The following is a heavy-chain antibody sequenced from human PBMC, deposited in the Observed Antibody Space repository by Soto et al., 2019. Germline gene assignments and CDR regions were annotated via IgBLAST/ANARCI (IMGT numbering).Heavy chain of an antibody. CDR2: INHSGST. J-gene: IGHJ4*02. CDR1: GGSFSGYY. Sequence: QVQLQQWGAGLLKPSETLSLTCAVYGGSFSGYYWSWIRQPPGKGLEWIGEINHSGSTNYNPSLKSRVTRSVDTSKNQFSLKLSSVTAADTAVYYCARGPGDYGDYELDYWVQGSLVTVSS. CDR3: ARGPGDYGDYELDY. V-gene: IGHV4-34*01. D-gene: IGHD4-17*01.